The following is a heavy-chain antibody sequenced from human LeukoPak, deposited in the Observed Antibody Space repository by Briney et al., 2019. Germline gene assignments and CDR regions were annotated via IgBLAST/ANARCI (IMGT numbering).Heavy chain of an antibody. D-gene: IGHD2-15*01. CDR1: GFTFSNAW. CDR3: TTYSGGMDY. V-gene: IGHV3-15*01. CDR2: IKSKTDCGTT. J-gene: IGHJ4*02. Sequence: PGGSLRLSCAASGFTFSNAWMSWVRQAPGKGLEWVGRIKSKTDCGTTDYAAPVKGRFTISRDDSKNTLYLQMNSLKTEDTAVYYCTTYSGGMDYWGQGTLVTVSS.